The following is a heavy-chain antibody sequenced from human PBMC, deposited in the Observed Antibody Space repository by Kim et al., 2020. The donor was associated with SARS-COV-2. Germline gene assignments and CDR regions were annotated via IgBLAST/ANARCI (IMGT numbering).Heavy chain of an antibody. J-gene: IGHJ6*02. CDR1: GYTFTSYD. CDR2: MNPSSGKT. D-gene: IGHD7-27*01. Sequence: ASVKVSCKASGYTFTSYDINWVRQATGQGLEWMGWMNPSSGKTGYAQKFQGRITMTRSTSVGTAYMELSSLRSEDTAVYYCARVPNWVGGNYYYAADVWGQGTTVTVSS. V-gene: IGHV1-8*01. CDR3: ARVPNWVGGNYYYAADV.